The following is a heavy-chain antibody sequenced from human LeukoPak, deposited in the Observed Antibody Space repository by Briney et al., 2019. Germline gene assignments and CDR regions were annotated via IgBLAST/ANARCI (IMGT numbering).Heavy chain of an antibody. D-gene: IGHD5-18*01. CDR2: ISSSGRTT. V-gene: IGHV3-48*03. CDR1: GFTFSTYE. J-gene: IGHJ4*02. CDR3: ARGGYGSS. Sequence: PGGSLRLSCAASGFTFSTYEMNWVRQAPGKGLEWVSYISSSGRTTYYADSVKGRFTISRDNAKNSLYLQMNSLRAEGTAVYYCARGGYGSSWGQGTLVTVSS.